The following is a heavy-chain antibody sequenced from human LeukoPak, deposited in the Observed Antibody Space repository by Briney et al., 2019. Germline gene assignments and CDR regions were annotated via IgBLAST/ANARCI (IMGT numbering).Heavy chain of an antibody. D-gene: IGHD6-25*01. CDR2: ISGDGGST. CDR1: GFTFDDYA. V-gene: IGHV3-43*02. J-gene: IGHJ4*02. Sequence: GGSLRLSCAASGFTFDDYAMLWVRQAPGKGLEWVSLISGDGGSTYYADSVKGRFTISRDNSKNSLYLQMNSLRTEDTALYYCATVGGHDYWGQGTLVTVSS. CDR3: ATVGGHDY.